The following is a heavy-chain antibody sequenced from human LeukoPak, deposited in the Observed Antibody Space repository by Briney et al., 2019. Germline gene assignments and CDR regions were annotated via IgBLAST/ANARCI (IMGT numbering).Heavy chain of an antibody. CDR2: IRYDGSNK. J-gene: IGHJ6*03. CDR1: GFTFSSYG. Sequence: PGGSLRLSCAASGFTFSSYGMHWVRQAPGKGLEWVAFIRYDGSNKYYADSVKGRFTISRDNSKNTLYLQMNSLRAEDTAVYYCAKDLIAAAGTYYYYYYMDVWGKGTTVTVPS. D-gene: IGHD6-13*01. CDR3: AKDLIAAAGTYYYYYYMDV. V-gene: IGHV3-30*02.